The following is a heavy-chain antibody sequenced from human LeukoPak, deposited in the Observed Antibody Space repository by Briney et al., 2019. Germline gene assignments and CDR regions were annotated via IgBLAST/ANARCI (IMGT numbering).Heavy chain of an antibody. CDR1: GGSISSHY. V-gene: IGHV4-34*01. J-gene: IGHJ3*02. CDR2: IHHSGST. CDR3: ARGSITIFGVGKPRGAFDI. Sequence: KSSETLSLTCTVSGGSISSHYWSWIRQPPGKGLEWIGEIHHSGSTNYNPSLKSRVTISVDTSKNQLSLKLSSVTAADTAVYYCARGSITIFGVGKPRGAFDIWGQGTMVTVSS. D-gene: IGHD3-3*01.